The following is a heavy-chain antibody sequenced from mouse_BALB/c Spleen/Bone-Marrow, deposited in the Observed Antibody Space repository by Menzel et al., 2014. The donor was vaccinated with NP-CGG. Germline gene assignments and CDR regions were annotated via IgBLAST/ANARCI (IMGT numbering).Heavy chain of an antibody. CDR2: IWSGGST. CDR3: ARNKDTTVGDY. CDR1: GFSLTSYG. J-gene: IGHJ2*01. Sequence: QVQLQQSGPGLVQPSQSLSITCTVSGFSLTSYGVHWVRQSPGKGLEWLGVIWSGGSTDYNAAFISRLSISKDNSKSQVFFKMSSLQANDTAIYYCARNKDTTVGDYWGQGTTLTVSS. V-gene: IGHV2-2*02. D-gene: IGHD1-1*01.